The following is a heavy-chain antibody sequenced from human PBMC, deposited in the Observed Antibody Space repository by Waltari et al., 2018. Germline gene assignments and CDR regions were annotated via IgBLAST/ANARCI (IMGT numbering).Heavy chain of an antibody. V-gene: IGHV3-7*03. CDR1: GFTFGNYW. J-gene: IGHJ4*02. Sequence: EVQLVESGGGLVQPGGSLRLSCGASGFTFGNYWMSWVRQAPGKGLEWVANIKEDGSQKDYVDSVKGRFTISRDNAKNSLYLQMNSLRVEDTAVYYCARAGGASNRFDYWGQGTLVIVSS. CDR3: ARAGGASNRFDY. D-gene: IGHD3-10*01. CDR2: IKEDGSQK.